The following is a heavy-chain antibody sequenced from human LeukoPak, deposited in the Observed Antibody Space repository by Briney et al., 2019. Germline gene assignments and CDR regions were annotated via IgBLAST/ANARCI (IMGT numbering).Heavy chain of an antibody. V-gene: IGHV3-7*04. CDR1: GFTFSGYW. CDR3: AKDPYHDGPSFGAFDI. D-gene: IGHD3-10*01. J-gene: IGHJ3*02. Sequence: GGSLTLSCEASGFTFSGYWMSWVRQTPGKGLEWVANIKPDGSGQIYVDAVKGRFTISRDNAKNSVFLQTNSLRGDDTAVYYCAKDPYHDGPSFGAFDIWGQGTIVTVSS. CDR2: IKPDGSGQ.